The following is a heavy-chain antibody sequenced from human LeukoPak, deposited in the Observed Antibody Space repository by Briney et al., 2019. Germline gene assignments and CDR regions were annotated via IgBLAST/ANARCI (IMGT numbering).Heavy chain of an antibody. D-gene: IGHD5-18*01. Sequence: RSETLSLTCAVYGGFFNNHYWSWIRQSPGKGLEWIGEINYTGSTTYTPSLKSRVTISVDTAKNQFSLQVNSVTAADTAMYYCVRRGPRGYSYPNGFDVWGQGTLVTVSS. CDR3: VRRGPRGYSYPNGFDV. CDR2: INYTGST. J-gene: IGHJ3*01. V-gene: IGHV4-34*01. CDR1: GGFFNNHY.